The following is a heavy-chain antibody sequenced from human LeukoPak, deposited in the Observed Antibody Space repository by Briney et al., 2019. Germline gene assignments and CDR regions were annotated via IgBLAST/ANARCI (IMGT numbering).Heavy chain of an antibody. CDR2: ISGSGGST. CDR3: ARALAYCGGDCYSGLYFQH. D-gene: IGHD2-21*02. J-gene: IGHJ1*01. Sequence: PGGSLRLSCAASGFTFSSYVMSWVRQTPGKGLEWVSSISGSGGSTYYAESVKGRFTISRDKSKNTLYLQMNSLRAEDTAVYYCARALAYCGGDCYSGLYFQHWGQGTLVTVSS. CDR1: GFTFSSYV. V-gene: IGHV3-23*01.